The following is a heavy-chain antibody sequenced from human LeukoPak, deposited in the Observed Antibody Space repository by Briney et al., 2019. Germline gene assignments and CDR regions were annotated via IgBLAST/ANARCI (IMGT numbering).Heavy chain of an antibody. CDR3: ARAPPLRWSKFGFDY. V-gene: IGHV3-48*04. J-gene: IGHJ4*02. D-gene: IGHD4-23*01. CDR1: GFTFSSYS. CDR2: ISSSSSTI. Sequence: PGGSLRLSCAASGFTFSSYSMNWVRQAPGKGLEWVSYISSSSSTIYYADSVKGRFTISRDNAKNSLYLQMNSLRAEDTAVYYCARAPPLRWSKFGFDYWGQGTLVTVSS.